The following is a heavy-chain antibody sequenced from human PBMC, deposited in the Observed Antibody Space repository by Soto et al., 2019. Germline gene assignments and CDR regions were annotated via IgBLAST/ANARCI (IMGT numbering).Heavy chain of an antibody. CDR3: ASLDRRGIAVAGTFVSPYNWFDP. Sequence: PSETLSLTCTVSGGSISSSSYYWGWIRQPPGKGLEWIGSIYYSGSTYYNPSLKSRVTISVDTSKNQFSLKLSSVTAADTAVYYCASLDRRGIAVAGTFVSPYNWFDPWGQGTLVTVSS. J-gene: IGHJ5*02. CDR1: GGSISSSSYY. D-gene: IGHD6-19*01. V-gene: IGHV4-39*01. CDR2: IYYSGST.